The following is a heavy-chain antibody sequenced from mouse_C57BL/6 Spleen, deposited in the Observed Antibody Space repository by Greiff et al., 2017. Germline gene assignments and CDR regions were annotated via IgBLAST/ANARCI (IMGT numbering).Heavy chain of an antibody. CDR1: GYTFTSYW. D-gene: IGHD1-1*01. V-gene: IGHV1-69*01. Sequence: QVQLQQPGAELVMPGASVKLSCKASGYTFTSYWMHWVKQRPGQGLEWIGELDPSDSYTNYNQKFKGKSTLTVDKSSSPAYMQLSSLTSEDSAVYYCARESYMDYWGQGTSVTVSS. CDR2: LDPSDSYT. J-gene: IGHJ4*01. CDR3: ARESYMDY.